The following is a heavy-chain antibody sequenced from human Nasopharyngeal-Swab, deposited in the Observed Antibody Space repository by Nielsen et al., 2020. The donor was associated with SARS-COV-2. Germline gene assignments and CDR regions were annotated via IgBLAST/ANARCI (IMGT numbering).Heavy chain of an antibody. V-gene: IGHV3-7*01. J-gene: IGHJ6*02. CDR2: IKQDGSEK. CDR1: GFNFSSYW. D-gene: IGHD2-15*01. CDR3: ARDFSAPLLAFYYYYGMDV. Sequence: GESLKISCAASGFNFSSYWMSWVRQAPGKGLEGVANIKQDGSEKYYVDSVKGRFTISRDNAKNSLYLQMNSLRAEDTAVYYCARDFSAPLLAFYYYYGMDVWGQGTTVTVSS.